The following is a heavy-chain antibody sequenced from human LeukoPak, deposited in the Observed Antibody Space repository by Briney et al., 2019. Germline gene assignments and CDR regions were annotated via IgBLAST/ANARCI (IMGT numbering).Heavy chain of an antibody. J-gene: IGHJ3*01. CDR2: MYPGDSDT. V-gene: IGHV5-51*01. D-gene: IGHD3-22*01. CDR1: GYTFTNYW. Sequence: GASLKISCKGSGYTFTNYWIGWVRQMPGKGLEWMGIMYPGDSDTRYSPSFQGQVTISADKSISTAYLQWSSLKASDTAMYYCARPVGSYYYDSSGYEFWGQGTMVTVSS. CDR3: ARPVGSYYYDSSGYEF.